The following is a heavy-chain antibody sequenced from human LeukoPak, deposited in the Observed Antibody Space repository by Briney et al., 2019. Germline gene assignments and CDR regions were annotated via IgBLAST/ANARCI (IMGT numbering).Heavy chain of an antibody. J-gene: IGHJ6*02. V-gene: IGHV4-31*03. CDR3: ARDEAIFGAGYYYGMDV. CDR2: INYSGST. CDR1: GGSISSGGHY. D-gene: IGHD3-3*01. Sequence: SETLSLTCTVSGGSISSGGHYWSWIRQHPGKGLEWIGYINYSGSTYYNPSLKSRVTISVDTSQNQFSLKLSSVTAADTAMYYCARDEAIFGAGYYYGMDVWGQGTTVTVSS.